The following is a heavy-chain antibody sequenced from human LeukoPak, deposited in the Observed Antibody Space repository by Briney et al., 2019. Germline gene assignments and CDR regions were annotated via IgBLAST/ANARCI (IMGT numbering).Heavy chain of an antibody. Sequence: PGGSLRLSCAASGFTFSSYAMSWVRQAPGKGLEWVSAISGSGGSTYYADSVKGRFTISRDNSKNTLYLQMNSLKASDTAMYYCARHQGGSYGNAFDIWGQGTMVTVSS. CDR2: ISGSGGST. CDR3: ARHQGGSYGNAFDI. V-gene: IGHV3-23*01. J-gene: IGHJ3*02. CDR1: GFTFSSYA. D-gene: IGHD1-26*01.